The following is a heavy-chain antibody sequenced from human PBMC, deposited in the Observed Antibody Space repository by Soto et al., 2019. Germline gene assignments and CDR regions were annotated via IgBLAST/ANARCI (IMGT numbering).Heavy chain of an antibody. V-gene: IGHV3-66*01. J-gene: IGHJ4*02. Sequence: EVQLVESGGGLVQPGGSLRLSCAASGFTVSSNYMSWVRQAPGKGPEWVSVTYSGGSTYYADSVKGRFTISRDNSNNSLYLQMNSLRAEDTAVYYCARAPSWTAGPFDYWGQGTLVTVSS. CDR1: GFTVSSNY. D-gene: IGHD6-25*01. CDR3: ARAPSWTAGPFDY. CDR2: TYSGGST.